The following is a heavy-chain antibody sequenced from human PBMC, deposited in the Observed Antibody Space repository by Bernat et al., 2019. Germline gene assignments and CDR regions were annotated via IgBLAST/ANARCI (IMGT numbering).Heavy chain of an antibody. D-gene: IGHD3-10*01. CDR3: AREGGAGAYYYYGMDV. CDR1: GYIFTGYY. CDR2: INPNSGGT. Sequence: QVQLVQSGAEVKKPGASVKVSCKASGYIFTGYYMHWVRQAPGQGLEWMGWINPNSGGTNYAQKFQGWVTMTRDTCISTAYMELRRLRSDDTAVYYCAREGGAGAYYYYGMDVWGQGTTVTVSS. V-gene: IGHV1-2*04. J-gene: IGHJ6*02.